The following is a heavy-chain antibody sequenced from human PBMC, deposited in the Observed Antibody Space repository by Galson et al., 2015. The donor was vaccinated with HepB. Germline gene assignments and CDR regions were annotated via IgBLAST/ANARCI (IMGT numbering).Heavy chain of an antibody. J-gene: IGHJ4*02. D-gene: IGHD3-10*01. CDR1: EFTFSSYW. CDR3: ARGRDYSGSGKGIMDY. Sequence: LRLSCAASEFTFSSYWMHWVRQAPGKGLVWVSRINSDGRSTTYADSVKGRFSISRDNAKNTLYLQMNSLRAEDTAVYYCARGRDYSGSGKGIMDYGGQGTLVTVSS. V-gene: IGHV3-74*01. CDR2: INSDGRST.